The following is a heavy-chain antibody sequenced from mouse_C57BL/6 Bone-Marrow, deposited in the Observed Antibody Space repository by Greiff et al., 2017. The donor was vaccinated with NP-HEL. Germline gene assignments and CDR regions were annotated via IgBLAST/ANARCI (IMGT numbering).Heavy chain of an antibody. CDR1: GYTFTSYG. CDR2: IYPRSGKT. V-gene: IGHV1-81*01. J-gene: IGHJ3*01. CDR3: ARWRPFAY. Sequence: QVQLQQSGAELARPGASVTLSCKASGYTFTSYGISWVKQRTGQGFEWIGAIYPRSGKTYYNEKLKGKATLTADKSASTEYMELRTLTSEDSAVYFCARWRPFAYWGQATLVTVSA.